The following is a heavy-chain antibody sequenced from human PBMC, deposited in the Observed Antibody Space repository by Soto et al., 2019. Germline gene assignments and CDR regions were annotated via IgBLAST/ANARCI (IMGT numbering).Heavy chain of an antibody. Sequence: ASVKVSCKASGYTFTSYGISCVRQAPGQGLEWMGWINAYNGNTNYTQKLQGRVTMTTDTSTSTAYMELRSLRSDDTAVYYCERVLPPFDPWGQGTLVTVSS. V-gene: IGHV1-18*01. CDR3: ERVLPPFDP. J-gene: IGHJ5*02. CDR1: GYTFTSYG. CDR2: INAYNGNT.